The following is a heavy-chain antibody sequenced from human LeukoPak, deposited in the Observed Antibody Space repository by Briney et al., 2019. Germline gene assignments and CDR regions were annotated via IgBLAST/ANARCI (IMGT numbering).Heavy chain of an antibody. V-gene: IGHV1-69*05. J-gene: IGHJ6*03. CDR3: AREPYYYYYMDV. CDR2: IIPIFGTA. Sequence: GASVKVSCKASGGTFSSYAISWVRQAPGQGLEWMGGIIPIFGTANYAQKFQGRVTMTRDTSISTAYMELSRLRSDDTAVYYCAREPYYYYYMDVWGKGTTVTISS. CDR1: GGTFSSYA.